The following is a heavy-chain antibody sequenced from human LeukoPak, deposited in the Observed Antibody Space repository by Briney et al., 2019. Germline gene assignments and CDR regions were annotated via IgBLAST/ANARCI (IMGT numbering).Heavy chain of an antibody. Sequence: GGSLRLSCAASGFTFNNYWMTWVRQAPWKGLEWVANTKQDGSQTYYVDSLKGRFTISRDNAKNSVFLQMNSLRADDTAIYYCARIGYSSSSLDYWGQGTLVTVSS. D-gene: IGHD6-6*01. V-gene: IGHV3-7*01. CDR3: ARIGYSSSSLDY. CDR2: TKQDGSQT. J-gene: IGHJ4*02. CDR1: GFTFNNYW.